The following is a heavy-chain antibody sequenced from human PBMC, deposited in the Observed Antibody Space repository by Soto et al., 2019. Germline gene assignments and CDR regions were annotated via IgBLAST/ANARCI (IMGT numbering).Heavy chain of an antibody. D-gene: IGHD3-22*01. V-gene: IGHV1-18*01. CDR1: GYTFTSYG. Sequence: ASVKVSCKASGYTFTSYGISWVRQAPGQGLEWMGWISAYNGNTNYAQKLQGRVTMTTDTSTSTAYMELSSLRSEDTAVYYCARDYYDSSGFWLVAYWGQGTLVTVSS. CDR3: ARDYYDSSGFWLVAY. CDR2: ISAYNGNT. J-gene: IGHJ4*02.